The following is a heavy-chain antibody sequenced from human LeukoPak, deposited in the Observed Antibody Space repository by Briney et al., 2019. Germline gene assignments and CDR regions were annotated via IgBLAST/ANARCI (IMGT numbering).Heavy chain of an antibody. J-gene: IGHJ3*01. D-gene: IGHD4-17*01. V-gene: IGHV3-23*01. CDR1: GFTFSDYA. CDR2: IGGGGGSI. CDR3: AKDPNGDYVGAFDS. Sequence: PGGSLRLSGAASGFTFSDYAMIWVRQAPGKGLEWVSAIGGGGGSIHYAESVKGRFTISRDNSKNTLFLQMNSLRADDTAVYYCAKDPNGDYVGAFDSWGQGTMVSVSS.